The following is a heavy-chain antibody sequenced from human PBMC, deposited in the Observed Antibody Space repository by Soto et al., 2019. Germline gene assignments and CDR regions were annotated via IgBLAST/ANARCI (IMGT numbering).Heavy chain of an antibody. J-gene: IGHJ4*02. V-gene: IGHV3-23*01. CDR2: ISATGST. Sequence: EVQVLDSGGGLVQPGGSQRLSCAASGFTFSNYAMSWVRQAPGKGLEWVSTISATGSTLYADSVKGRFTISRDNSKNTVYLQMNFLRAEDTAVYYCAKVSNKWAVAQRGYFAYWGQGTLVTFSS. CDR1: GFTFSNYA. D-gene: IGHD6-19*01. CDR3: AKVSNKWAVAQRGYFAY.